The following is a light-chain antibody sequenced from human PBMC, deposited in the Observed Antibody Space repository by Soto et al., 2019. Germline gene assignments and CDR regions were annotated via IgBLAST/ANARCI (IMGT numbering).Light chain of an antibody. Sequence: EIVLTQSPGTLSLSPGERATLSCRASQSVSSSFLAWYQQKPGQAPRLLIYGASSRATGIPDRFSGSGSGTDFTLTISRLEPEDLAVYYCQQYGSSPRTFGPGTTVDIK. CDR2: GAS. V-gene: IGKV3-20*01. CDR3: QQYGSSPRT. CDR1: QSVSSSF. J-gene: IGKJ3*01.